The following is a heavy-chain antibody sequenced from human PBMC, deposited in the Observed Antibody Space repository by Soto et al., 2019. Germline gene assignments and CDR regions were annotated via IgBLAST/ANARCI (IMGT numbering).Heavy chain of an antibody. CDR2: ISYDGSNK. Sequence: GGSLRLSCAASGFTFSSYGMHWVRQAPGKGLEWVAVISYDGSNKYYADSVKGRFTISRDNSKNSMYLQMNSLTVEDTAMYYCASLDTAMIKTAGYWGQGTLVTVS. V-gene: IGHV3-30*03. D-gene: IGHD5-18*01. J-gene: IGHJ4*02. CDR3: ASLDTAMIKTAGY. CDR1: GFTFSSYG.